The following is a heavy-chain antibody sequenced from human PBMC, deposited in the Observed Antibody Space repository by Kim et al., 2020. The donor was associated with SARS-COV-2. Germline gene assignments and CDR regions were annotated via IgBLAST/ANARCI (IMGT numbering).Heavy chain of an antibody. J-gene: IGHJ2*01. D-gene: IGHD3-10*01. V-gene: IGHV4-39*01. CDR3: ERRVPVDGTTMLRYWHFDL. CDR1: GGSVSSSRYY. Sequence: SETLSLTCTVSGGSVSSSRYYWGWIRQPPGKGLEWITSVSHGGNTYYNLSLKMRVTIIVDTSKNQFSLNLTTVTAADTAIYSCERRVPVDGTTMLRYWHFDLWGRGTLVTVSS. CDR2: VSHGGNT.